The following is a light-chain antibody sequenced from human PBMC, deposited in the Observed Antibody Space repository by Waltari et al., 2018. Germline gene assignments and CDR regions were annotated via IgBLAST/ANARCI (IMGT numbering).Light chain of an antibody. J-gene: IGKJ1*01. CDR2: AAS. CDR3: QQSYNTPKT. Sequence: DIQMTQSPSSLSASVGGRVTIPCRASQGISNYLNVYQQRPGKAPEFLIYAASSLQSGVPSRFSGSGSGTLFTHTITSLLPEDFATFYCQQSYNTPKTFGQGTKVEVK. V-gene: IGKV1-39*01. CDR1: QGISNY.